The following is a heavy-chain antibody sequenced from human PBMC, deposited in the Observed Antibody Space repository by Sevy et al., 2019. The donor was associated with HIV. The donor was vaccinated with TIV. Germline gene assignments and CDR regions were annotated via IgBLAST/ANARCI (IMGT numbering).Heavy chain of an antibody. D-gene: IGHD3-22*01. Sequence: GESLKIYCAASGFTFSTYAMHWVRQAPGKGLEWVAVISYDGSNTYYADSVKGRFTISRDSSKNTLYLQMNSLRAEDTAVYFCARDGGYDSRGYDLSNYWGQGTLVTVSS. CDR3: ARDGGYDSRGYDLSNY. J-gene: IGHJ4*02. V-gene: IGHV3-30*04. CDR1: GFTFSTYA. CDR2: ISYDGSNT.